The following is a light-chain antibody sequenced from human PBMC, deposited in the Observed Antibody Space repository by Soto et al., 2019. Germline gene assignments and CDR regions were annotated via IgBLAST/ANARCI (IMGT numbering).Light chain of an antibody. CDR3: QQYNNWLRGT. J-gene: IGKJ2*02. CDR1: QSIRNT. V-gene: IGKV3-15*01. CDR2: GPS. Sequence: EIVMTQSPATLSVSPGESATLSCRASQSIRNTVAWYQQKPGQAPRLLIYGPSTRATGTPARFSGGGSGTEFTLTISRLQSEDFAIYYCQQYNNWLRGTFGQGTKLEIK.